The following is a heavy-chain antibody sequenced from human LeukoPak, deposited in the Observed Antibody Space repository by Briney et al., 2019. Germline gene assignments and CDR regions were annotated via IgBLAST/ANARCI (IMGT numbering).Heavy chain of an antibody. V-gene: IGHV4-59*01. CDR1: GDPINGYY. CDR2: ISYSGSA. Sequence: PSETLSLTCTVSGDPINGYYWTRVRQSPGKGLEWIGYISYSGSATYKPSLKSRVTMSVLMSKNQFSLELTSVTAADTAVYYCARATHSDLGNVYRGGFYYMDVWGKGTPVTVSS. J-gene: IGHJ6*03. CDR3: ARATHSDLGNVYRGGFYYMDV. D-gene: IGHD1-26*01.